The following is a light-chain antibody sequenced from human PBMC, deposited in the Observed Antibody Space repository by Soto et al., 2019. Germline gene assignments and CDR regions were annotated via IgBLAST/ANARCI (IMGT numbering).Light chain of an antibody. J-gene: IGLJ2*01. CDR1: KLGDKY. CDR2: QDS. V-gene: IGLV3-1*01. CDR3: QAWDSSIQVV. Sequence: SYELTQPPSVSVSPGQTDSINCSGDKLGDKYACWYQQKPGQSPVLVIYQDSKRPSGIPERFSGSNSGNTATLTISGTQAMDEADYYCQAWDSSIQVVFCGGTELTVL.